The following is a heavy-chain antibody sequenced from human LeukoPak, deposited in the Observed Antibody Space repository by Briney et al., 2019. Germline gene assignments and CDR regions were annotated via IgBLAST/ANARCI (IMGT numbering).Heavy chain of an antibody. V-gene: IGHV3-7*01. CDR2: IKQDGSEK. D-gene: IGHD1-14*01. CDR3: ARERPLPPPYYYYGMDV. Sequence: GGSLRLSCAASGFTFSSYWMSWVRQAPGKGLEWVANIKQDGSEKYYVDSVKGRFTISRDNAKNSLYLQMNSLRAEDTAVYYCARERPLPPPYYYYGMDVWSQGTTVTVSS. CDR1: GFTFSSYW. J-gene: IGHJ6*02.